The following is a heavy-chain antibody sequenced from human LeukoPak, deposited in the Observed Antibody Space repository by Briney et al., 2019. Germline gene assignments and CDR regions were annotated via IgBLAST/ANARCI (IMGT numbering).Heavy chain of an antibody. J-gene: IGHJ4*02. D-gene: IGHD3-22*01. V-gene: IGHV3-23*01. CDR1: GFTFSSYA. CDR2: ISASGGST. Sequence: GGSLRLSCAASGFTFSSYAMSWVRQAPGKGLEWVSAISASGGSTDYADSVKGRFTISRDESKNTLYLQMNSLRAEDTAVYYCAKRGYYDSSGFNHYFDYWGQGTLVTVSS. CDR3: AKRGYYDSSGFNHYFDY.